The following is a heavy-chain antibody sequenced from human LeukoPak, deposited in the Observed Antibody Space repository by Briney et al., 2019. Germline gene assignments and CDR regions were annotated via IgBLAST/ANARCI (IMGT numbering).Heavy chain of an antibody. Sequence: GGSLRLSCAASGFTFSNYAMSWVRQAPGKGLKWVSAISASGGSTYYADSVKGRFTISRDNPKNTVYLQMNSLRAEDTAVYYCAKRFYYMDVWGKGTTVTVSS. J-gene: IGHJ6*03. CDR1: GFTFSNYA. V-gene: IGHV3-23*01. CDR2: ISASGGST. CDR3: AKRFYYMDV.